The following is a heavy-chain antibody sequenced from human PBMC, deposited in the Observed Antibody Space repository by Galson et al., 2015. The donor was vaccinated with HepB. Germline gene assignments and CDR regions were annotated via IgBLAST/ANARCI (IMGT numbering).Heavy chain of an antibody. CDR1: GYTFTSYG. J-gene: IGHJ6*03. V-gene: IGHV1-18*03. CDR3: ARDVGFLGWSGYYYYMDV. D-gene: IGHD3-3*01. Sequence: SVKVSCKASGYTFTSYGISWVRQAPGQGLEWMGWISAYNGNTNYAQKLQGRVTMTTDTPTSTAYMELRSLRSDDMAVYYCARDVGFLGWSGYYYYMDVWGKGTTVTVSS. CDR2: ISAYNGNT.